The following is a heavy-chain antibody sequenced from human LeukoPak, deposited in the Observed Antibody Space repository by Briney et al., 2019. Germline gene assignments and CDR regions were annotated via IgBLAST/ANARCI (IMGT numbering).Heavy chain of an antibody. D-gene: IGHD2-2*01. Sequence: ASVKVSCKASGYTFTSYGISWVRQAPGQGLEWMGWISAYNGNTNYAKKLQGRVTMTTDTSTSTAYMELRSLRSDETAVYYCARSRSVVVPAIDYWGQGSLVIVSS. CDR2: ISAYNGNT. J-gene: IGHJ4*02. CDR3: ARSRSVVVPAIDY. CDR1: GYTFTSYG. V-gene: IGHV1-18*01.